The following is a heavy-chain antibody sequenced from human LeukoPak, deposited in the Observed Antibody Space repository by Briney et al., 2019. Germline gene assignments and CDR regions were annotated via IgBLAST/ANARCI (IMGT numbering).Heavy chain of an antibody. CDR3: ARGGRYSGYDYHYYYYYMDV. CDR2: IYTSGST. CDR1: GGSFSGYY. J-gene: IGHJ6*03. D-gene: IGHD5-12*01. Sequence: SETLSLTCAVYGGSFSGYYWSWIRQPAGKGLEWIGRIYTSGSTNYNPSLKSRVTMSVDTSKNQFSLKLSSVTAADTAVYYCARGGRYSGYDYHYYYYYMDVWGKGTTVTISS. V-gene: IGHV4-59*10.